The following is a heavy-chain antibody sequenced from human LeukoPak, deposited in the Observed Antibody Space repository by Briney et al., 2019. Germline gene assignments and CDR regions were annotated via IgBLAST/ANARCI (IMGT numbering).Heavy chain of an antibody. CDR3: ARDLYCSGTSCLDP. D-gene: IGHD2-2*01. CDR1: GGSFSGYY. Sequence: SETLSLTCAVYGGSFSGYYWSWIRQPPGKGLEWIGEINHSGSTNYNPSLKSRVTISVDTSKNQFSLKLSSVTAADTAVYYCARDLYCSGTSCLDPWGQGTLVTVSS. J-gene: IGHJ5*02. V-gene: IGHV4-34*01. CDR2: INHSGST.